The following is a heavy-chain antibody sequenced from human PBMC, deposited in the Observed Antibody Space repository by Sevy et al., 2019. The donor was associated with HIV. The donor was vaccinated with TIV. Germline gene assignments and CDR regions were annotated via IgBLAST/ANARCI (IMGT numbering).Heavy chain of an antibody. Sequence: ASVKVSCKASGYTFTGDYLHWVRQAPGQGLEWMGRVYPNSGGTNYAQKFQDRVTITRDTSISTAYMELNRLRSDDTAVYYCARDAGGGTTNSGMDVWGQGTTVTVSS. J-gene: IGHJ6*02. D-gene: IGHD1-7*01. CDR3: ARDAGGGTTNSGMDV. CDR2: VYPNSGGT. CDR1: GYTFTGDY. V-gene: IGHV1-2*06.